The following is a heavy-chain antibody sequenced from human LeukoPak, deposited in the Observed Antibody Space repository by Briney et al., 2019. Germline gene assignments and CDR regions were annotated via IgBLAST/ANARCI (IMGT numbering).Heavy chain of an antibody. Sequence: SETLSLTCTVSGGSISSYYWSWLRQPPGKGLEWIGYIYYSGSTNYNPSLKSRVTISVDTSKNQFSLKLSSVTAADTAVYYCARGQSTQWPLSYYYYYGMDVWGQGTTVTVSS. CDR1: GGSISSYY. D-gene: IGHD6-19*01. V-gene: IGHV4-59*01. CDR3: ARGQSTQWPLSYYYYYGMDV. CDR2: IYYSGST. J-gene: IGHJ6*02.